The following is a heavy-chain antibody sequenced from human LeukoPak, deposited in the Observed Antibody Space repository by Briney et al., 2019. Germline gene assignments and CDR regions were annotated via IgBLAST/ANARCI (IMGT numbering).Heavy chain of an antibody. CDR2: ISANNGDT. D-gene: IGHD1-7*01. Sequence: ASVKVSCKASGYTFTSSGISWVREAPGQGLEWMGWISANNGDTITAQTFRGRVTTTTDTSTSTAYMELRSLISDDTAVYYCARDVPGTTPFDFWGQGTLVAVSS. CDR3: ARDVPGTTPFDF. V-gene: IGHV1-18*01. CDR1: GYTFTSSG. J-gene: IGHJ4*02.